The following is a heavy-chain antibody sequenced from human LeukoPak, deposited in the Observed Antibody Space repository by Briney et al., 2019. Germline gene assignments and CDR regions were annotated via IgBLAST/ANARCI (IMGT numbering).Heavy chain of an antibody. Sequence: GGSLRLSCAASGFTFSCYAMSWVRQAPGKGLEWVSGISGSGDNTYYADSVKGRFTISRDNSKNTLYVQVNSLGTEDTATYYCAKGSYYDSSGSFYFDYWGQGTPGHRLL. CDR2: ISGSGDNT. CDR1: GFTFSCYA. J-gene: IGHJ4*02. V-gene: IGHV3-23*01. CDR3: AKGSYYDSSGSFYFDY. D-gene: IGHD3-22*01.